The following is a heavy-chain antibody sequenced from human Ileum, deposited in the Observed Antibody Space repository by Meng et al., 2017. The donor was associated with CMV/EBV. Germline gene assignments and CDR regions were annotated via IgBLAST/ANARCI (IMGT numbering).Heavy chain of an antibody. D-gene: IGHD5-24*01. CDR3: ARDPRWPTGYYLDL. CDR2: IYSGGRT. Sequence: GGSLRLSCALSDLSVSNTYMSWVRQAPGKGLEWVLMIYSGGRTFYADSVKGRFSISRDISKNTLNLQMNSLRVEDTAMYYCARDPRWPTGYYLDLWGRGALVTVSS. CDR1: DLSVSNTY. V-gene: IGHV3-53*01. J-gene: IGHJ2*01.